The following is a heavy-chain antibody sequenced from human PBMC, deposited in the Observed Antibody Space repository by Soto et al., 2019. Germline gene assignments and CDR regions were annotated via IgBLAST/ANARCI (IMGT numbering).Heavy chain of an antibody. CDR2: IYPGDSDT. J-gene: IGHJ6*03. Sequence: GESLKISCKGSGYSFTSYWIGWVRQMPGKGLEWMGIIYPGDSDTRYSPSFQGQVTISADKSISTAYLQWGSLKASDTAMYYCARSPEQSVAATPMGRGYLYMDVWGKGTTVTVSS. V-gene: IGHV5-51*01. CDR3: ARSPEQSVAATPMGRGYLYMDV. D-gene: IGHD2-15*01. CDR1: GYSFTSYW.